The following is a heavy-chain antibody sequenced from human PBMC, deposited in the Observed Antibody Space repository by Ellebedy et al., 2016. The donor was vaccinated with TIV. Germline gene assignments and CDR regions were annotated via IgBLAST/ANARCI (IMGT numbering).Heavy chain of an antibody. CDR1: GFTFSSYS. D-gene: IGHD3-10*01. CDR2: MSYDGSNK. J-gene: IGHJ4*02. Sequence: GESLKISCVASGFTFSSYSMHWVRQAPGKGLEWVAVMSYDGSNKFYTDSVEGRFTVSRDNTKNTVYLQMNRLRAEETALYFCARGKGPGSFLVDFWGQGTLVTVSS. V-gene: IGHV3-30-3*01. CDR3: ARGKGPGSFLVDF.